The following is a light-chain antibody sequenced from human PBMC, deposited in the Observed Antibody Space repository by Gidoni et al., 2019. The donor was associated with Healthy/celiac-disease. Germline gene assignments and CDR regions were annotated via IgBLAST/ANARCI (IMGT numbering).Light chain of an antibody. Sequence: SYVLTQPPSVSVAPGKTARITCGGNNIGSKSVHWYQQKPGQAPVLVIYYDSDRPSGLPERFSGSNSGNTATLTISRVEAGDEADYNCQVWDSSSDHVVFGGGTKLTVL. V-gene: IGLV3-21*04. CDR3: QVWDSSSDHVV. CDR2: YDS. J-gene: IGLJ2*01. CDR1: NIGSKS.